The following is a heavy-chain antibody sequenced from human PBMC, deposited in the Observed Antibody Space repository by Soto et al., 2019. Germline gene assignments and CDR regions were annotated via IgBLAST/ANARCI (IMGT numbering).Heavy chain of an antibody. J-gene: IGHJ3*02. CDR1: GGSISSYY. Sequence: PSETLSLTCTVSGGSISSYYWSWIRPPPGKGLEWIGYIYYSGSTNYNPSLKSRVTISVDTSKNQFSLKLSSVTAADTAVYYCARDGRYCSGGSCVPDAFDIWGQGTMVTLSS. CDR3: ARDGRYCSGGSCVPDAFDI. V-gene: IGHV4-59*01. CDR2: IYYSGST. D-gene: IGHD2-15*01.